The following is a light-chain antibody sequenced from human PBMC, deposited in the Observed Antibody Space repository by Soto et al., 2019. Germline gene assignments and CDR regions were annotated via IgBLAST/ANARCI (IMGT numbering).Light chain of an antibody. J-gene: IGKJ1*01. CDR3: LQDSDYSWT. Sequence: AIQMTQSPSSLSASVGDRVTITCRASQAIRNELSWYQQKPGKAPTLLIYGASDLQNGVPSRFSGSGFGTDFTLTISSLQPEDFATYYCLQDSDYSWTFGQGTKVDIK. V-gene: IGKV1-6*01. CDR1: QAIRNE. CDR2: GAS.